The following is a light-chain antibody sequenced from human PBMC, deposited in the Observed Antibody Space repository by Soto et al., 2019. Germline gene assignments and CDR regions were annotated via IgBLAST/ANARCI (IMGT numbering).Light chain of an antibody. J-gene: IGLJ2*01. CDR1: TSDVGGYNY. CDR3: CSYAGSYSLI. V-gene: IGLV2-11*01. CDR2: DVT. Sequence: QSVLTQPRSVSGSPGRSVTISCTGTTSDVGGYNYVSWYQQHPGKAPKFIIYDVTKRPAGVPDRFSGSKSGNTASFTISGLQAEHEADYYCCSYAGSYSLIFGGGTSYRP.